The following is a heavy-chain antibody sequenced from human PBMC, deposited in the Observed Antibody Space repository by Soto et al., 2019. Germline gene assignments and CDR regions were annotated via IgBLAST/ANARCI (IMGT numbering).Heavy chain of an antibody. J-gene: IGHJ5*02. Sequence: SGGSLRLSCATSGFTFGSYEMNWVRQAPGKGLEWISYISASGYTIHYADSVRGRFTVSRDNAKNTLYLQMNSLRADDTAVYYCATLAIPYNWFDPWGQGTLVTVSS. D-gene: IGHD5-12*01. V-gene: IGHV3-48*03. CDR3: ATLAIPYNWFDP. CDR1: GFTFGSYE. CDR2: ISASGYTI.